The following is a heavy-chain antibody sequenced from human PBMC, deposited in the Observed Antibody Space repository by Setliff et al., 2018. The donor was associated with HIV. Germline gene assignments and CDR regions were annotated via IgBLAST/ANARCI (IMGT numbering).Heavy chain of an antibody. D-gene: IGHD1-26*01. J-gene: IGHJ4*02. CDR3: ARVGTGATEYFDY. Sequence: SVKVSCKASGGSFTSFAISWVRQAPGQGLEWMGGIMSILRIANYAQKFQGRVTITADESTSTAYMELSSLRSEDTAVYYCARVGTGATEYFDYWGQGTLVTV. CDR2: IMSILRIA. CDR1: GGSFTSFA. V-gene: IGHV1-69*10.